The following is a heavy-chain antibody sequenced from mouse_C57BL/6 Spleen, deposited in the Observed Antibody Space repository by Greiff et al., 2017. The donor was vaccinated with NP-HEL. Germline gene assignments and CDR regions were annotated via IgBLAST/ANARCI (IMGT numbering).Heavy chain of an antibody. J-gene: IGHJ1*03. CDR2: ISSGGSYT. Sequence: EVQLVESGGDLVKPGGSLKLSCAASGFTFSSYGMSWVRQTPDKRLEWVATISSGGSYTYYPDSVKGRFTISRDNAKNTLYLQMSSLKSEDTAMYYCARSSLITTVVEGYFDVWGTGTTVTVSS. CDR1: GFTFSSYG. D-gene: IGHD1-1*01. CDR3: ARSSLITTVVEGYFDV. V-gene: IGHV5-6*01.